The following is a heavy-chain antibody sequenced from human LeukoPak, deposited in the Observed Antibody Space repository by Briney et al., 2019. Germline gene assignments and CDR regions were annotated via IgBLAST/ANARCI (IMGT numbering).Heavy chain of an antibody. J-gene: IGHJ4*02. D-gene: IGHD2-2*02. CDR3: AIGGDSTTSCYRCLDY. CDR2: IYPDDSDT. V-gene: IGHV5-51*01. CDR1: GYRFTSYW. Sequence: GESLKISCKGSGYRFTSYWIGWVRQMPGKGLEWMGLIYPDDSDTRYSPSFQGQVTISADKTISTAYLQWSSLKASDTAMYYCAIGGDSTTSCYRCLDYWGQGTLVTVSS.